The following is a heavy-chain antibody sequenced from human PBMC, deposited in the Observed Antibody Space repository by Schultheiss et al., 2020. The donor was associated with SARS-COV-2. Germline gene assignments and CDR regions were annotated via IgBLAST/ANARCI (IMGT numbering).Heavy chain of an antibody. J-gene: IGHJ6*02. Sequence: GGSLRLSCAASGFTFSSYAMHWVRQAPGKGLEWVAVMSYDGSNKYYADSVKGRFTISRDNSKNTLYLQMNSLRAEDTAVYYCAKDLGYGDYVGNNYYGMDVWGQGTTVTVSS. CDR3: AKDLGYGDYVGNNYYGMDV. CDR1: GFTFSSYA. CDR2: MSYDGSNK. D-gene: IGHD4-17*01. V-gene: IGHV3-30*18.